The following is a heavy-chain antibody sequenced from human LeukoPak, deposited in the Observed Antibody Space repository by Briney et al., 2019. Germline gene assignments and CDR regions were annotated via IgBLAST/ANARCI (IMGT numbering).Heavy chain of an antibody. D-gene: IGHD3-22*01. CDR3: AKDSYYYDSSGHYLDY. CDR2: ISYDGSNK. V-gene: IGHV3-30*18. CDR1: GFTFSSYG. Sequence: GRSLRLSCAASGFTFSSYGMHWVRQAPGKGLEWVAVISYDGSNKYYADSVKGRFTISRDNSKNTLHLQMNSLRAEDTAVYYCAKDSYYYDSSGHYLDYWGQGTLVTVSS. J-gene: IGHJ4*02.